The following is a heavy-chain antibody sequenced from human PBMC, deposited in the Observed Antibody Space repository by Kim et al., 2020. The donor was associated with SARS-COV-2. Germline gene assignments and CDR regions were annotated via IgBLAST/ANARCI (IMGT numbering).Heavy chain of an antibody. J-gene: IGHJ4*02. V-gene: IGHV4-39*01. CDR1: GGSISSSSYY. CDR3: ASTASTLQQLVYFDY. D-gene: IGHD6-13*01. CDR2: IYYSGST. Sequence: SETLSLTCTVSGGSISSSSYYWGWIRQPPGKGLEWIGSIYYSGSTYYNPSLKSRVTISVDTSKNQFSLKLSSVTAADTAVYYCASTASTLQQLVYFDYWGQGTLVTVSS.